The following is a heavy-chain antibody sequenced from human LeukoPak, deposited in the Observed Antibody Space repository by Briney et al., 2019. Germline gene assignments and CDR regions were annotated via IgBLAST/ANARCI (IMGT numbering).Heavy chain of an antibody. V-gene: IGHV4-34*01. D-gene: IGHD3-16*01. CDR2: INHSGST. Sequence: KASETLSLTCAVYGGSFSGYYWNWIRQPPGKGLEWIGEINHSGSTNYNPSLKSRVTISVDTSKNQFSLNLNSVTAADTAVYYCARGRLGDPFDYWGQGILVTVSS. CDR3: ARGRLGDPFDY. J-gene: IGHJ4*02. CDR1: GGSFSGYY.